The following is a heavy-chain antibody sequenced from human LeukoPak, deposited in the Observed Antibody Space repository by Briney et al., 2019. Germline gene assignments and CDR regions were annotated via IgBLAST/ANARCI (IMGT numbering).Heavy chain of an antibody. D-gene: IGHD3-10*01. V-gene: IGHV1-69*13. Sequence: AASVTVSCTASGGTFSSYAISWVRQAPGQGLEWMGGIIPIFGTANYAQKFQGRVTITADESTSTAYMELSSLRSEDTAVYYCAREGTNWFDPWGQGTLVTVSS. CDR2: IIPIFGTA. J-gene: IGHJ5*02. CDR3: AREGTNWFDP. CDR1: GGTFSSYA.